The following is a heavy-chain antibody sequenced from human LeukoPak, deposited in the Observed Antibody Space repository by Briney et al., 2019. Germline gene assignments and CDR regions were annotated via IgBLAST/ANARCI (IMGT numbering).Heavy chain of an antibody. Sequence: GGSLRLSCAASGVTLSNSAMRWVRQAPGKGLEWLSLIFASSGSTFYADSVKGRFTISRDNSKNTLYLQMNSLRADDTAVYYCAKGAYDYIEMGYFDYWGQGTLVTVSS. V-gene: IGHV3-23*01. J-gene: IGHJ4*02. CDR1: GVTLSNSA. D-gene: IGHD5-12*01. CDR3: AKGAYDYIEMGYFDY. CDR2: IFASSGST.